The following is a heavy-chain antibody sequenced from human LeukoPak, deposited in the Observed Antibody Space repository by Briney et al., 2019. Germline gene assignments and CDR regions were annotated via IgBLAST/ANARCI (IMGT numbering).Heavy chain of an antibody. CDR2: VSLSGLT. D-gene: IGHD2-8*01. Sequence: SETLSLTRGVSGGSITSTNWWSWVRQPPGQGLEWIGEVSLSGLTNYNPSLSSRVIMALDTSKNHLSLHLTSVTAADTAVYYCSRENGAFSPFGYWGQGYLVTVSS. CDR1: GGSITSTNW. J-gene: IGHJ4*02. V-gene: IGHV4-4*02. CDR3: SRENGAFSPFGY.